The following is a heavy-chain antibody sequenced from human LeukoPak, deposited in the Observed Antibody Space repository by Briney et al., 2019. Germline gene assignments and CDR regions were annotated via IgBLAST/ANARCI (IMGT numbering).Heavy chain of an antibody. Sequence: PSETLSLTCTVSGGSISSSSYYWGWIRQPPGKGLEWIGSIYYSGRTYYLPSLKSRVTISVDTSKNQFSLKLSSVTAADTAVYYCARHSVVVVTAIYFDYWGQGTLVTVSS. V-gene: IGHV4-39*01. CDR3: ARHSVVVVTAIYFDY. CDR1: GGSISSSSYY. J-gene: IGHJ4*02. CDR2: IYYSGRT. D-gene: IGHD2-21*02.